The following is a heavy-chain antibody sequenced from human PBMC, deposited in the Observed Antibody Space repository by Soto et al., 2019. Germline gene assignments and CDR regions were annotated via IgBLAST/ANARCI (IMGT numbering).Heavy chain of an antibody. CDR2: IYHSGST. Sequence: PSETLSLTCAVSGGSISSGGYSWSWIRQPPGKGLEWLGYIYHSGSTFYSPSLKSRVTISVDRSKNHFSLKLNSVTAADTAMYYCARAGYSGYDLTFDYWGREPWSPSP. V-gene: IGHV4-30-2*01. D-gene: IGHD5-12*01. J-gene: IGHJ4*02. CDR3: ARAGYSGYDLTFDY. CDR1: GGSISSGGYS.